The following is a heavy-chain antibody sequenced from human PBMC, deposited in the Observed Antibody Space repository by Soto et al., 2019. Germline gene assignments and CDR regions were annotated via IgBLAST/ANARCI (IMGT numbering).Heavy chain of an antibody. Sequence: SLSLTCTVSGGSISSGGYYGSWIRQHPGKGLEWIGYIYYSGSTYYNPSLKSRVTISVDTSKNQFSLKLSSVTAADTAVYHCARDSYTSSWYAAFDIWGRRTMVTVSS. J-gene: IGHJ3*02. CDR2: IYYSGST. CDR3: ARDSYTSSWYAAFDI. V-gene: IGHV4-31*03. CDR1: GGSISSGGYY. D-gene: IGHD6-13*01.